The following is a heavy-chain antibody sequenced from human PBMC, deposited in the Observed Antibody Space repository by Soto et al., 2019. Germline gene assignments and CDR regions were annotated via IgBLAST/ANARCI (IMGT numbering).Heavy chain of an antibody. J-gene: IGHJ6*02. Sequence: QVQLVESGGGVVQPGRSLRLSCAASGFTFNNYGMHWVRQAPGKGLEWVAVIWNDGNGYYYANSVKGRFTISRDNSKSTLYLQMSSLRVEDTAVYYCARRQISPPTRGAASARGGMDVWGQGTTVTVSS. CDR1: GFTFNNYG. CDR3: ARRQISPPTRGAASARGGMDV. D-gene: IGHD6-13*01. V-gene: IGHV3-33*01. CDR2: IWNDGNGY.